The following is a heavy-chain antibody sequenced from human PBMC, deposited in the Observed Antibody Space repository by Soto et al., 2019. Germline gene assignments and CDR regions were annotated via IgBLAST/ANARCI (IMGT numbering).Heavy chain of an antibody. CDR3: ARDLSPAATNYYGMDV. J-gene: IGHJ6*02. CDR2: ISSSSSYI. CDR1: GFTFSSYS. Sequence: LRLSCAASGFTFSSYSMNWVRQAPGKGLEWVSSISSSSSYIYYADSVKGRFTISRDNAKNSLYPQMNSLRAEDTAVYYCARDLSPAATNYYGMDVWGQGTTVTVSS. D-gene: IGHD2-2*01. V-gene: IGHV3-21*01.